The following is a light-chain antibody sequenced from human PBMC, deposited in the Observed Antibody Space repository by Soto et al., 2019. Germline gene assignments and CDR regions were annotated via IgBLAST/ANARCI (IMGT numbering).Light chain of an antibody. CDR2: KAS. CDR3: QQYNSYPLT. J-gene: IGKJ4*01. Sequence: DIQMTQSPSTLSASVGDRVTITCRASQSISSWLAWYQQKPGKAAKRLIYKASSLQSGVQSRFSGSGSGTEFTLTINSLQPDDFATYFCQQYNSYPLTFGGGTEVEIK. V-gene: IGKV1-5*03. CDR1: QSISSW.